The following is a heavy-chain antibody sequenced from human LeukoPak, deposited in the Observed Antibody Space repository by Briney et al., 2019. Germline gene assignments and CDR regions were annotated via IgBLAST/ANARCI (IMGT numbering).Heavy chain of an antibody. CDR3: AKDWGTYFASGSSYFDY. CDR2: ITSRSTTI. D-gene: IGHD3-10*01. V-gene: IGHV3-48*01. CDR1: GFTFSSYS. J-gene: IGHJ4*02. Sequence: GGSLRLSCAASGFTFSSYSMNWVRQAPGKGLEWISYITSRSTTIYYADSVKGRFTISRDNSKNTLYLQMNSPRAEDTAVYYCAKDWGTYFASGSSYFDYWGXXTLVTVSS.